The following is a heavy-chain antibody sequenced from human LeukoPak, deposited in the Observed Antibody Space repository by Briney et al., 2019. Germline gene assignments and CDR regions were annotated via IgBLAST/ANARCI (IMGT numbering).Heavy chain of an antibody. CDR3: AKGLGTANYSDY. Sequence: GGSLRLSCAASGFTFSSYGMHWVRQAPGKGLEWVAVISYDGSNKYYADSVKGRFTISRDNSKNTLYLQMNSLRAEDTAVYYCAKGLGTANYSDYWGQGTLVTVSS. D-gene: IGHD5-18*01. CDR1: GFTFSSYG. V-gene: IGHV3-30*18. J-gene: IGHJ4*02. CDR2: ISYDGSNK.